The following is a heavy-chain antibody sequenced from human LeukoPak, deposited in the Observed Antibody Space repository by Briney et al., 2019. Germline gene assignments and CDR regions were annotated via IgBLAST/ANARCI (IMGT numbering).Heavy chain of an antibody. CDR2: IDSFGRSA. V-gene: IGHV3-74*03. Sequence: RGSLRLSCAASGFTFSSYWMHWVRQAPGKGLVWVSRIDSFGRSAAYAESVKGRFTVSRDNAKNTLYLQMNSLRAEDAAVYYCSSSTYSGSHWDAFDIWGQGTMVTVSS. CDR1: GFTFSSYW. CDR3: SSSTYSGSHWDAFDI. D-gene: IGHD1-26*01. J-gene: IGHJ3*02.